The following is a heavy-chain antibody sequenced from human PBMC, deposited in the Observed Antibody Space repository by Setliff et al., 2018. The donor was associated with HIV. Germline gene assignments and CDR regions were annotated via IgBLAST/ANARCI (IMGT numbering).Heavy chain of an antibody. CDR2: IYYNGNA. J-gene: IGHJ6*02. CDR1: GGSMRSSGYS. V-gene: IGHV4-30-2*01. CDR3: ARRGDFFYYAMDV. Sequence: PSETLSLTCAVSGGSMRSSGYSWTWIRQAPGKGLEWVGYIYYNGNAYYNPSLKSRVTISVDRSKNQFSLKLSSVTAADTAVYYCARRGDFFYYAMDVWGQGITVTVSS.